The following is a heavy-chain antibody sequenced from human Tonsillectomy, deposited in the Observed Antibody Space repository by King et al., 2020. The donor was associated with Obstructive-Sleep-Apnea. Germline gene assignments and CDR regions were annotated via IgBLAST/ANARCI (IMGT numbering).Heavy chain of an antibody. CDR3: ARADRDIAMGLFDY. CDR1: GGAISSNSY. V-gene: IGHV4-39*07. Sequence: QLQESGPGLVKPSETLSLTCTVSGGAISSNSYWGWIRQPPGKGLEWIGHIYYSGGTYSNPTLNSRVTISVDTSQNQFSLELNSVTAAETAVYYCARADRDIAMGLFDYWGQGTLVTVSS. J-gene: IGHJ4*02. D-gene: IGHD5-18*01. CDR2: IYYSGGT.